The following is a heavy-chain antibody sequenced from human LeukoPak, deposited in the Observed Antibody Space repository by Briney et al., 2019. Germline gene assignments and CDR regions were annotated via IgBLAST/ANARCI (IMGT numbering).Heavy chain of an antibody. V-gene: IGHV3-23*01. CDR1: GFIFSSYS. CDR2: TTGSGGNT. CDR3: AKAASSSWPSYYYGMDV. D-gene: IGHD6-13*01. Sequence: GGYLCFSCAASGFIFSSYSMSWLRQGPGQGLVGVFVTTGSGGNTYYADSVKGRFTISKDNSKNTVYLQMSSLRVDDTAVYYCAKAASSSWPSYYYGMDVWGQGTTVTVSS. J-gene: IGHJ6*02.